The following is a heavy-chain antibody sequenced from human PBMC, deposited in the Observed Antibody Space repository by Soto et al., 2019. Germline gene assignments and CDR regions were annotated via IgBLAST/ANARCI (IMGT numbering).Heavy chain of an antibody. CDR3: ARGLSGITIFGVVIISGMDV. V-gene: IGHV1-8*01. CDR1: GYTFTSYD. CDR2: MNPNSGNT. D-gene: IGHD3-3*01. Sequence: GASVKVSCKASGYTFTSYDINWVRQATGQGLEWMGWMNPNSGNTGYAQKFQGRVPMTRNTSISTAYMELSSLRSEDTAVYYCARGLSGITIFGVVIISGMDVWGQGTTVTVSS. J-gene: IGHJ6*02.